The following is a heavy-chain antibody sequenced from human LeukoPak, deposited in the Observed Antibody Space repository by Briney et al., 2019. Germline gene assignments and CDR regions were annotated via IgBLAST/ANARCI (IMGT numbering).Heavy chain of an antibody. V-gene: IGHV4-59*08. CDR1: GGSISSYY. CDR3: ARNLVSYGIDY. D-gene: IGHD5-18*01. J-gene: IGHJ4*02. Sequence: SETLSLTCTVSGGSISSYYWSWIRQPPGKGLEWIGYIYYSGSTNYNPSLKSRVTISVDTSKNQSSLKLSSVTAADTAVYYCARNLVSYGIDYWGQGTLVTVSS. CDR2: IYYSGST.